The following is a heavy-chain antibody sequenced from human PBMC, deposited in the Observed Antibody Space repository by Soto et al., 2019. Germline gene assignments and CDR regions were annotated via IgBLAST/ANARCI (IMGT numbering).Heavy chain of an antibody. CDR3: ARDLFGADWRYIDY. Sequence: SETLSLTCTVSGGSISSGGYYWSWIRQHPGKGLVWIGYIYYSGSTYYHPSLKSRVTISVDTSKNQFSLKLSSVTAADTAVYYCARDLFGADWRYIDYWGQGTLVTVSS. V-gene: IGHV4-31*03. CDR2: IYYSGST. CDR1: GGSISSGGYY. D-gene: IGHD2-8*02. J-gene: IGHJ4*02.